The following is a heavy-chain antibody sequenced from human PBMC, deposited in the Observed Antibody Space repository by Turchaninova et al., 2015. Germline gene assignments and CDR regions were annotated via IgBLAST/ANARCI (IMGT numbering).Heavy chain of an antibody. CDR3: ARDMSVGTITSDAFDI. CDR2: INKDGSRT. CDR1: GFTFSCSW. Sequence: EVQLVESGGGLVQPGGSLRLPCAASGFTFSCSWMHWVRQAPGKGLVLGSRINKDGSRTTYADSVKGRFTISRDNAKNTLYLQMSSLRVEDTAVYYCARDMSVGTITSDAFDIWGQGTMVTVSS. D-gene: IGHD1-26*01. V-gene: IGHV3-74*01. J-gene: IGHJ3*02.